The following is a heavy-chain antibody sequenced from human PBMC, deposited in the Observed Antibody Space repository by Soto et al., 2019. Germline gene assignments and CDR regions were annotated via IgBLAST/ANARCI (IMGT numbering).Heavy chain of an antibody. D-gene: IGHD3-10*01. CDR1: GYTFTSYY. V-gene: IGHV1-46*01. CDR3: ARDMGSGGYTNYGMDV. Sequence: QVQLVQSGAEVKKPGASVKVSCKASGYTFTSYYMHWVRQAPGQWLEWMGIINPSGGSTSYAQKFQGRVTMTRDTSTSTVYMELSSLRSEDTAVYYCARDMGSGGYTNYGMDVWGQGTTVTVSS. CDR2: INPSGGST. J-gene: IGHJ6*02.